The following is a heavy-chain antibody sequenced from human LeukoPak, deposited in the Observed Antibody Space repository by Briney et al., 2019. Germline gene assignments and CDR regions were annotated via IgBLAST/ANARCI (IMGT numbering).Heavy chain of an antibody. CDR3: ARGLGSGSYYDY. CDR2: IHPGDNSA. V-gene: IGHV1-46*01. J-gene: IGHJ4*02. CDR1: GYTFTTYP. D-gene: IGHD3-10*01. Sequence: ASVKVSCKASGYTFTTYPIHWVRQAPGQGLEWMGIIHPGDNSATCAQKFQDRVTMTTDTSTSTVYMELSSLRSEDTAMYYCARGLGSGSYYDYWGQGTLVTVAS.